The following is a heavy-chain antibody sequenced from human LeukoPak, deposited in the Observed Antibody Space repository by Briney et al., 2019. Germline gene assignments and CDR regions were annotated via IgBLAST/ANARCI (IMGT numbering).Heavy chain of an antibody. CDR3: AREAEPYYYDSSGYCDY. CDR2: ISSSSSHI. V-gene: IGHV3-21*01. Sequence: PGGSLRLSCAASGFTFSSYSMNWVRQAPGKGLEWVSSISSSSSHIYYADSVKGRFTISRDNAKNSLYLQMNSLRAEDTAVYYCAREAEPYYYDSSGYCDYWGQGTLVTVSS. D-gene: IGHD3-22*01. CDR1: GFTFSSYS. J-gene: IGHJ4*02.